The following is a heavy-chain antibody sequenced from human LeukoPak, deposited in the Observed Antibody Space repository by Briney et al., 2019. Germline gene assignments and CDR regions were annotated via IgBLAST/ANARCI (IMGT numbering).Heavy chain of an antibody. J-gene: IGHJ4*02. CDR2: INPSGGST. CDR3: ARGGYSGCEGDPGNLVDY. CDR1: GYTFTSYY. Sequence: GASVKVSCKASGYTFTSYYMHWVRQAPGQGLEWMGIINPSGGSTSYAQKFQGRVTMTRDTSTSTVYMELSSLRSEDTAVYYCARGGYSGCEGDPGNLVDYWGQGTLVTVSS. V-gene: IGHV1-46*01. D-gene: IGHD5-12*01.